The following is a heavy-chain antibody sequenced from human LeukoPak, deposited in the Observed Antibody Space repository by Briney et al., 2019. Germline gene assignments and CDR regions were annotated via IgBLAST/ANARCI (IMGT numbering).Heavy chain of an antibody. V-gene: IGHV3-9*02. Sequence: GGSLRLSCAASGFTSDNYAMHWVRQAPGKGLEWLSIISWNSGYIGYADSVKGRFTISRDNAKKSLDLQMNSLRAEDTAFYYCAKVRGTYSSGYFFDYWGQGTLVTVSS. J-gene: IGHJ4*02. CDR1: GFTSDNYA. CDR3: AKVRGTYSSGYFFDY. D-gene: IGHD6-19*01. CDR2: ISWNSGYI.